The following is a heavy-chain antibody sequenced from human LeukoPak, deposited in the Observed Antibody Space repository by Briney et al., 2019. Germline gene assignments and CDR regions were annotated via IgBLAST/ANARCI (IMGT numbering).Heavy chain of an antibody. Sequence: PGGSLRLSCAASGFTFSSYAMSWVRQAPEKGLECVSGISGGGGSTYYADSVKGRFTISRDNSKNTLYLQMNSLRAEDTAVYYCAKVLSGWYFDYWGQGTLVTVSS. CDR3: AKVLSGWYFDY. CDR1: GFTFSSYA. J-gene: IGHJ4*02. D-gene: IGHD6-19*01. CDR2: ISGGGGST. V-gene: IGHV3-23*01.